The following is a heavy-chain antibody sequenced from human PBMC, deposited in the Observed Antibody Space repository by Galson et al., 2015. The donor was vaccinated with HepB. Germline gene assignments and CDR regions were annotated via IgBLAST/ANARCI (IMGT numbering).Heavy chain of an antibody. D-gene: IGHD6-13*01. CDR3: ARETDSSIHPSVWFDP. J-gene: IGHJ5*02. Sequence: ETLSLTCTVSGGSISSYYWSWIRQPPGKGLEWIGYIYYSGSTNYNPSLKSRVTISVDTSKNQFSLKLSSVTAADTAVYYCARETDSSIHPSVWFDPWGQGTLVTVSS. CDR1: GGSISSYY. V-gene: IGHV4-59*01. CDR2: IYYSGST.